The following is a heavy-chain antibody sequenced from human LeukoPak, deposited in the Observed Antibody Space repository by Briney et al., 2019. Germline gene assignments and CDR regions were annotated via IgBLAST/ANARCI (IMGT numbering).Heavy chain of an antibody. J-gene: IGHJ4*02. V-gene: IGHV3-33*06. CDR2: IWYDGSNK. CDR1: GFTFSSYG. Sequence: GGSLRLSCAASGFTFSSYGMHWVRQAPGKGLEWVAVIWYDGSNKYYADSVKGRFTISRDNSKNTLYLQMNSLRAEDTAVYYGAKRRCTDRTGAVAGFYDYWGQGTLVTVSS. CDR3: AKRRCTDRTGAVAGFYDY. D-gene: IGHD6-19*01.